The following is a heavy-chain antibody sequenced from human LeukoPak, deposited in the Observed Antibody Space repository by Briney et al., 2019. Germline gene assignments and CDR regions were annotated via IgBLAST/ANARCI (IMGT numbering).Heavy chain of an antibody. V-gene: IGHV3-53*05. CDR2: IYIDGST. Sequence: GGSLRLSCAASGFTVSSSYMSWVRQAPGKGLEWVSVIYIDGSTYYAGSVKGRFTISRDNSKNTLYLQMNSLRAEDTAVYYCARDLRATDADYYYYYYGMDVWGQGTTVTVSS. J-gene: IGHJ6*02. CDR3: ARDLRATDADYYYYYYGMDV. D-gene: IGHD3-9*01. CDR1: GFTVSSSY.